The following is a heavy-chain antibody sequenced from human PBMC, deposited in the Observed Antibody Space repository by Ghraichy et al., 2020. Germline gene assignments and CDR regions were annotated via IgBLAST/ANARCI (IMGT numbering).Heavy chain of an antibody. D-gene: IGHD3-22*01. CDR2: IYYSGST. CDR1: GGSISSYY. Sequence: SETLSLTCTVSGGSISSYYWNWIRQPPGKGLEWIGYIYYSGSTNYNPSLRSRVTISVDTSKNQFSLKLHSVTAADTAIYYCARFPEAYYYESLSYFGPWGQGPLVTVSS. V-gene: IGHV4-59*01. J-gene: IGHJ5*02. CDR3: ARFPEAYYYESLSYFGP.